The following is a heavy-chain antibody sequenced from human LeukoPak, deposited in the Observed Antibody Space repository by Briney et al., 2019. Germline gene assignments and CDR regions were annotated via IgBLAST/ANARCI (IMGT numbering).Heavy chain of an antibody. Sequence: GGSLRLSCAASGFTFISYSMNWVRQAPGKGLEWVSSIISSSGSYIYYADSVKGRFTISRDNAKNSLYLQMNSLRAEDTAVYYCAGDFGTNGDFHAFDIWGQGTMVTVSS. V-gene: IGHV3-21*01. D-gene: IGHD4-17*01. CDR2: IISSSGSYI. CDR1: GFTFISYS. CDR3: AGDFGTNGDFHAFDI. J-gene: IGHJ3*02.